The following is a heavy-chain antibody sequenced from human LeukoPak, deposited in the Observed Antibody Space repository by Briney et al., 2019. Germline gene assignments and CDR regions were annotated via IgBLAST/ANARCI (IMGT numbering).Heavy chain of an antibody. D-gene: IGHD6-13*01. CDR3: ARSSWYDIIDY. CDR2: IYTSGST. J-gene: IGHJ4*02. CDR1: GGSVSSSYY. Sequence: SETLSLTCTVSGGSVSSSYYWGWIRQPPGKGLEWIGRIYTSGSTSYNPSLKSRVTISVDTSKNQFSLKLSSVTAADTAVYYCARSSWYDIIDYWGQGTLVTVSS. V-gene: IGHV4-61*02.